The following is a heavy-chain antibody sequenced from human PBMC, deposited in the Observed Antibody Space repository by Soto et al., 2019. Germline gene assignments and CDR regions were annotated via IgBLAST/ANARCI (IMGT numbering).Heavy chain of an antibody. CDR1: GGSFSGYY. CDR2: ISHSGST. V-gene: IGHV4-34*01. CDR3: AGGSHYYYGMDV. Sequence: ETLSLTCAVYGGSFSGYYWSWIRQPPGKGLEWIGEISHSGSTNYNPSLKSRVTISVDTSKNQFSLKLSSVTAADTAVYYCAGGSHYYYGMDVWGQGTTVTVSS. J-gene: IGHJ6*02.